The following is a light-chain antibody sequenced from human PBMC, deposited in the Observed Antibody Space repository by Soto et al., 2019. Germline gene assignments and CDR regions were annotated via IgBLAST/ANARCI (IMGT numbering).Light chain of an antibody. Sequence: DVVMTQSPLSLPVTLGQPASISCRSSHSLVYSDGSTYLNRFQQRPGQSPRRLIYKVSNRDSGVPDRFSGSGSGTDFTLKISRVEAEDVGVYYCMQFTHWPWTFGQGTKVEI. CDR1: HSLVYSDGSTY. V-gene: IGKV2-30*01. J-gene: IGKJ1*01. CDR3: MQFTHWPWT. CDR2: KVS.